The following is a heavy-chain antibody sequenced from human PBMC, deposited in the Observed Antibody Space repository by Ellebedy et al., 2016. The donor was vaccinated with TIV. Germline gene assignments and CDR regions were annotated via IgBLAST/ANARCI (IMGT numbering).Heavy chain of an antibody. Sequence: PGGSLRLSCAASGFSFRNYWMNWVRQAPGKGLELVANINQDGRAKNYVDSVKGRFAISRDNAKTSLYLQMNSLRAEDTAVYYCVGASSSGSPFDYWGQGSLVIVSS. CDR1: GFSFRNYW. J-gene: IGHJ4*02. D-gene: IGHD3-10*01. V-gene: IGHV3-7*01. CDR2: INQDGRAK. CDR3: VGASSSGSPFDY.